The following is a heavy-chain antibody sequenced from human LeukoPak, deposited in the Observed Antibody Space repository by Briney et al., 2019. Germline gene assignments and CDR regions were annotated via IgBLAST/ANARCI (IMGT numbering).Heavy chain of an antibody. V-gene: IGHV4-34*01. Sequence: SETLSLTCAVYGGSFSGYYWSWIRQPPGKGLEWIGEINHSGSTNYNPSLKSRVTISVDTSKNQFSLKLSSVTAADTAVYYCARGQDIVVVPAAVCHFDYWGQGTLVTVSS. D-gene: IGHD2-2*01. J-gene: IGHJ4*02. CDR2: INHSGST. CDR1: GGSFSGYY. CDR3: ARGQDIVVVPAAVCHFDY.